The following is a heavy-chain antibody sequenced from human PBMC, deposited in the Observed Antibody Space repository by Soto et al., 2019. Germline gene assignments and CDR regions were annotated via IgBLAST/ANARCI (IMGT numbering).Heavy chain of an antibody. Sequence: QVLLVESGGGLVKPGGSLRLSCAASGFTFSDYYMTWVRHSPGKGLEWVSYIVTSSAYTSYADSVKGRFTISRDNAKNSLYLEMNSLRADDTAIYYCARLRASSWYMGGYLDYLGQGTLVTVSS. V-gene: IGHV3-11*06. J-gene: IGHJ4*02. D-gene: IGHD6-13*01. CDR3: ARLRASSWYMGGYLDY. CDR1: GFTFSDYY. CDR2: IVTSSAYT.